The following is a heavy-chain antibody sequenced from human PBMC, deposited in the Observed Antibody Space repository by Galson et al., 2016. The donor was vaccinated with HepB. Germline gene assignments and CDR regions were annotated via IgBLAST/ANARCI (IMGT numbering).Heavy chain of an antibody. CDR2: ISYDGNNK. J-gene: IGHJ4*02. D-gene: IGHD4/OR15-4a*01. CDR1: GFTFSSYD. Sequence: SLRLSCAASGFTFSSYDMHWVRQAPGKGLEWVAVISYDGNNKDFGESVEGRFTISRDNSKNTLYLQVNSLGREDSAVYYCAKERGMGASLGRHYFDYWGQGTLVTVSS. V-gene: IGHV3-30*18. CDR3: AKERGMGASLGRHYFDY.